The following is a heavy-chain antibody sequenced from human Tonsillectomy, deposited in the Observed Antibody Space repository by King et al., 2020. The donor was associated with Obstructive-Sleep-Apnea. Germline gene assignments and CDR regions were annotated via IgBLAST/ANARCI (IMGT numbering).Heavy chain of an antibody. D-gene: IGHD3-10*01. Sequence: VQLQQWGAGLLKPSETLSLTCAVYGGSFSGYYWSWIRQPPGKGLEWIGEINHSGSTNYNPSLKSRVAISVDTSKNQFSLKLSSVTAADTAEYYGATRTPVLLWFGEKGPPVYWGQGTLVTVSS. CDR3: ATRTPVLLWFGEKGPPVY. J-gene: IGHJ4*02. V-gene: IGHV4-34*01. CDR2: INHSGST. CDR1: GGSFSGYY.